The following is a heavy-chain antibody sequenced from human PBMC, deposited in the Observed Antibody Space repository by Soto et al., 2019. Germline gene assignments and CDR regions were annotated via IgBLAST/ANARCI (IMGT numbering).Heavy chain of an antibody. Sequence: TSETLSLTCTVSGGSISSGDYYWSWIRQPPGKGLEWIGYIYYSGSTYYNPSLKSRVTISVDTSKNQFSLKLSSVTAADTAVYYCARGSEPPFPSHQPFDYWGQGTLVTVSS. J-gene: IGHJ4*02. V-gene: IGHV4-30-4*01. D-gene: IGHD1-1*01. CDR1: GGSISSGDYY. CDR3: ARGSEPPFPSHQPFDY. CDR2: IYYSGST.